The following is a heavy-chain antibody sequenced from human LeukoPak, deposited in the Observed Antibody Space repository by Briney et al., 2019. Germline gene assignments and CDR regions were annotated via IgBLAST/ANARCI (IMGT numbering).Heavy chain of an antibody. J-gene: IGHJ4*02. CDR1: GFTFNNAW. V-gene: IGHV3-15*01. Sequence: GGSLRLSCAASGFTFNNAWMSWVRQAPGKGLEWVGRIKSKTDGGTTDYAAPVKGRFTISRDGSKNMVYLQMNSLKTEDTAVYYCTTAGEQWLFYWGQGTLVTVSS. D-gene: IGHD6-19*01. CDR2: IKSKTDGGTT. CDR3: TTAGEQWLFY.